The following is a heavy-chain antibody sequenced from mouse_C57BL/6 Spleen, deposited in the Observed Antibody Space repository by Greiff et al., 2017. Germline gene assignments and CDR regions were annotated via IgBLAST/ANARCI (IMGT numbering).Heavy chain of an antibody. Sequence: EVNLVESEGGLVQPGSSMKLSCTACGYTFSDYYMDWVSQVPEKGLEWVANINYDGSSTYYLDSLKSRFIISRDNAKNMLYLQMSSLKSEDTATYYCARADYGSSDYYWGQGTTLTVST. CDR1: GYTFSDYY. V-gene: IGHV5-16*01. CDR2: INYDGSST. D-gene: IGHD1-1*01. J-gene: IGHJ2*01. CDR3: ARADYGSSDYY.